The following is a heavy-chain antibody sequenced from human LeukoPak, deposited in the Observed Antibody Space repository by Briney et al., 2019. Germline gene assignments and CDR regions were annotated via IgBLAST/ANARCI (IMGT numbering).Heavy chain of an antibody. D-gene: IGHD3-22*01. CDR3: AREADKGFYDSSGYYNY. Sequence: ASVKVSCKASGYTFTSYYMHWVRQAPGQGLEWMGIINPSGGSTSYAQKCKGRVTMTRDMSTSTVYMELSSLRSEDTAVYYCAREADKGFYDSSGYYNYWGQGTLVTVSS. CDR2: INPSGGST. CDR1: GYTFTSYY. J-gene: IGHJ4*02. V-gene: IGHV1-46*01.